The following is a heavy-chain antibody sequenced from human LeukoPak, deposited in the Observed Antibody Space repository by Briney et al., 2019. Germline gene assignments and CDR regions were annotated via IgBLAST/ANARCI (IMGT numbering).Heavy chain of an antibody. CDR1: GFTFSSTS. CDR3: AKEPTTHSGYS. V-gene: IGHV3-23*01. Sequence: GGSRRLSCAASGFTFSSTSMSWVRQAPGKGLEWVAVTVGGGDGTYYADSVKGRFTISRDNSNNTLYLQMNSLRAEDTAVYYCAKEPTTHSGYSWGQGTLVTVSS. CDR2: TVGGGDGT. J-gene: IGHJ4*02. D-gene: IGHD5-12*01.